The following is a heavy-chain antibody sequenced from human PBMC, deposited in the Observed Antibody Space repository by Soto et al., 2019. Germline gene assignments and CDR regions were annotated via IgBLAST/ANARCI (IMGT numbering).Heavy chain of an antibody. J-gene: IGHJ2*01. CDR3: VRAMGYGDYDNWYFDL. CDR1: GFTVSSNY. CDR2: IYSGGST. D-gene: IGHD4-17*01. V-gene: IGHV3-53*01. Sequence: EVQLVESGGGLIQPGGSLRLSCAASGFTVSSNYMSWVRQAPGKGLEWVSVIYSGGSTYYADSVKGRFTISRDNSKNTLYLQMNSLRAEDTAVYYCVRAMGYGDYDNWYFDLWGRGTLVTVSS.